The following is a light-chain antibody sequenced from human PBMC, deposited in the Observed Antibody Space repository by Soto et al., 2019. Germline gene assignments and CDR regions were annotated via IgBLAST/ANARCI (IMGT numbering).Light chain of an antibody. V-gene: IGKV3-15*01. CDR1: QSVSGD. CDR3: LQDYNYPWT. Sequence: EIVMTQSPATLSVSPGERATLSCRASQSVSGDLAWYQQATGQAPRLLIYGASTRATGIPARFSGSGSGTDFTLTISSLQPEDFATYYCLQDYNYPWTFGQGTKVDIK. CDR2: GAS. J-gene: IGKJ1*01.